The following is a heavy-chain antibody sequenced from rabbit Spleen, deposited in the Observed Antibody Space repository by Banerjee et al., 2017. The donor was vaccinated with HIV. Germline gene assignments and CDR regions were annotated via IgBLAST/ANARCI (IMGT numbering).Heavy chain of an antibody. CDR3: ARGSAAMTMVITGYYLSL. V-gene: IGHV1S40*01. J-gene: IGHJ4*01. D-gene: IGHD2-1*01. CDR2: IDTGSSDFT. Sequence: QSLEESGGDLVKPGASLTLTCIASGVSFSGNSYMCWVRQAPGKGLEWIACIDTGSSDFTYFASWAKGRFTCSKTSSTTVTLQMTSLTAADTATYFCARGSAAMTMVITGYYLSLWGQGTLVTVS. CDR1: GVSFSGNSY.